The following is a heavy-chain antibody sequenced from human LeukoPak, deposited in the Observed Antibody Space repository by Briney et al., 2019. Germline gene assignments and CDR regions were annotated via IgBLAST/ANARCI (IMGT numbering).Heavy chain of an antibody. CDR1: GFTFSNYN. D-gene: IGHD1-26*01. V-gene: IGHV3-21*01. Sequence: GGSLRLSCADSGFTFSNYNMNWVRQAPGKAMEWVSSITSSGTYTFYADSVKGRFTISRDNAKNSLYLQMDSLGPEDTAVYYCARDPYSGGYSAGLYFYYMDVWGKGTTVTVSS. CDR3: ARDPYSGGYSAGLYFYYMDV. J-gene: IGHJ6*03. CDR2: ITSSGTYT.